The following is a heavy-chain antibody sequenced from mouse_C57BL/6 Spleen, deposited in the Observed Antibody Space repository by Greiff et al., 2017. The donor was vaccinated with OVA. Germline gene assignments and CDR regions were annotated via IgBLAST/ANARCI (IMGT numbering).Heavy chain of an antibody. V-gene: IGHV5-9-1*02. D-gene: IGHD2-12*01. CDR1: GFTFSSYA. CDR2: ISSGGDYI. J-gene: IGHJ4*01. Sequence: EVKLVESGEGLVKPGGSLKLSCAASGFTFSSYAMSWVRQTPEKRLEWVAHISSGGDYIHYADTVKGRFTIAGDNARNPLCLQMSSLKSDDTAMYYCTRALRRGYALDYWGQGPSVTVSS. CDR3: TRALRRGYALDY.